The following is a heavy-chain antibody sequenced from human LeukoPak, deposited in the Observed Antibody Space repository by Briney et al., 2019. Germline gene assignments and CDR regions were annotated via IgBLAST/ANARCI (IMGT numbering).Heavy chain of an antibody. Sequence: ESLKISCKDSGYSFAIYWIGWVRQMPGRGLEWMGIIYPGDSDTRYSPSFQGQVTISADKSISSAYLHWRSLKASDTAMYYCARSTIYYGSGSRFDYWGQGTLVTVSS. CDR1: GYSFAIYW. D-gene: IGHD3-10*01. V-gene: IGHV5-51*01. CDR3: ARSTIYYGSGSRFDY. J-gene: IGHJ4*02. CDR2: IYPGDSDT.